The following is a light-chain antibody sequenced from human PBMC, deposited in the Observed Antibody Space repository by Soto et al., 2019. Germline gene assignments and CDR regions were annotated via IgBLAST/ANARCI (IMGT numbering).Light chain of an antibody. CDR2: TAN. Sequence: QTVVTQEPSFSVSPGGTVTLTCGLSPGSVSAHYYPSWYQQTPGQPPRTLIYTANTRASGVPHRFSGSFLGDKAALTITGAQADDESDYYCVLYMGSGTVLFGGGTKLTVL. J-gene: IGLJ2*01. CDR3: VLYMGSGTVL. V-gene: IGLV8-61*01. CDR1: PGSVSAHYY.